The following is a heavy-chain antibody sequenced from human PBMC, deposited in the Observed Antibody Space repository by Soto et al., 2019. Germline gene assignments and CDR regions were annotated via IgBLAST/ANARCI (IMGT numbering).Heavy chain of an antibody. Sequence: GGSLRLSCAASGFTFSSYSMNWVRQAPGKGLEWVSSISSSSYIYYADSVKGRFTISRDNAKNSLYLQMNSLRAEDTAEYYCERDQMGGGVAAPPCCFDPWGRGPLVPFSS. V-gene: IGHV3-21*01. CDR2: ISSSSYI. CDR3: ERDQMGGGVAAPPCCFDP. J-gene: IGHJ5*02. CDR1: GFTFSSYS. D-gene: IGHD2-15*01.